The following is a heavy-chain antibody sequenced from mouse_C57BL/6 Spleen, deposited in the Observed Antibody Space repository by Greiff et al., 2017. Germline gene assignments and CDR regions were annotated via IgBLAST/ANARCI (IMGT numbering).Heavy chain of an antibody. CDR1: GFSLSTFGMG. V-gene: IGHV8-8*01. CDR2: IWWDDDK. Sequence: QVTLKESGPGLLQPSQSLSLTCSFSGFSLSTFGMGVGWIRQPSGKGLEWLAHIWWDDDKYYYPALKGRLTISNDTSKNQVFLKIANVDTADTATYYCASPDYYCSSYWCLDVWGTGTTVTVS. D-gene: IGHD1-1*01. CDR3: ASPDYYCSSYWCLDV. J-gene: IGHJ1*03.